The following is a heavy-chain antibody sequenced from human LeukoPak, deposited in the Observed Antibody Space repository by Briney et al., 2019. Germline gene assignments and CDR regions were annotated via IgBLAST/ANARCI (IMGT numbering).Heavy chain of an antibody. D-gene: IGHD3-10*01. Sequence: PGGSLRLSCAASGFTVSSNYMSWVRQAPGKGLEWVSVIYSGGSTYYADSVKGRFTISRDNSKNTLYLQMNSLRAEDTAVYYCARESGGITMVRGVISHFDYWGQGTLVTVSS. CDR3: ARESGGITMVRGVISHFDY. J-gene: IGHJ4*02. CDR1: GFTVSSNY. V-gene: IGHV3-53*01. CDR2: IYSGGST.